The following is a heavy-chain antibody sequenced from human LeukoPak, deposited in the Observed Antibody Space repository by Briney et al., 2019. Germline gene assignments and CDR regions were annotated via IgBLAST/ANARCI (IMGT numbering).Heavy chain of an antibody. CDR2: ISGSGGST. CDR3: ARLGARQMPEY. CDR1: GFTFSSYA. D-gene: IGHD2-2*01. Sequence: GGSLRLSCAASGFTFSSYAMSWVRQAPGKGLEWVSAISGSGGSTYYADSVKGRFTISRDNSKNTLYLQMNSLRAEDTAIYYCARLGARQMPEYWGQGTLVTVSS. J-gene: IGHJ4*02. V-gene: IGHV3-23*01.